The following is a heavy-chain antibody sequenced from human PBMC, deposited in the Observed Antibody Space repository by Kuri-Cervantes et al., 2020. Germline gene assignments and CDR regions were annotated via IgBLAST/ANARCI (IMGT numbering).Heavy chain of an antibody. CDR3: AREGVVGDYVDY. D-gene: IGHD2-8*01. V-gene: IGHV1-46*01. Sequence: ASVKVSCKASGYTFTSYYMHWVRQAPGQGLEWMGIINPSGGSTSYAQKFQGRVTMTRDTSTSTVYMELSSLRSDDTAVYYCAREGVVGDYVDYWGQGTLVTVSS. J-gene: IGHJ4*02. CDR1: GYTFTSYY. CDR2: INPSGGST.